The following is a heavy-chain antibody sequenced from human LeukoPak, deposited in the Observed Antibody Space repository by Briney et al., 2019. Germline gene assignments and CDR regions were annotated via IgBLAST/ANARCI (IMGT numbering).Heavy chain of an antibody. J-gene: IGHJ3*02. D-gene: IGHD5-18*01. V-gene: IGHV3-64*01. Sequence: GGSLRLSCITSGFTFNTYAMHWVRQAPGKGLEYISSIGSNGGSTYYGKSVQGRFTISRDNSKNTLYLQMGSLSAEDMAVYYCARGGENSYGHGDAFEIWGQGTLVTVSS. CDR3: ARGGENSYGHGDAFEI. CDR1: GFTFNTYA. CDR2: IGSNGGST.